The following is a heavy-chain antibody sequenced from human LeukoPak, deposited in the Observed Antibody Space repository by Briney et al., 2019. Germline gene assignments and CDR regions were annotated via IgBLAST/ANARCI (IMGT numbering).Heavy chain of an antibody. V-gene: IGHV1-69*06. D-gene: IGHD5-18*01. J-gene: IGHJ6*04. CDR3: ARDRGSYGLGRMDV. CDR1: GGTFSSYA. Sequence: GASVKVSCKASGGTFSSYAISWVRQASGQGLEWMGGIIPIFGTANYAQKFQGRVTITADKSTSTAYMELSSLRSEDTAVYYCARDRGSYGLGRMDVWGKGTTVTVSS. CDR2: IIPIFGTA.